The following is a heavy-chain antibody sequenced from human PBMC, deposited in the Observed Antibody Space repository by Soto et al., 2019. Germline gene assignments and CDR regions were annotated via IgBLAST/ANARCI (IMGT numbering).Heavy chain of an antibody. V-gene: IGHV3-15*07. CDR3: ATGWSSRDY. CDR2: IKSTSAGGTT. CDR1: GFIFTDAY. D-gene: IGHD6-19*01. Sequence: SGGGLVKPGGSLRLSCAASGFIFTDAYMNWVRQAPGKGLEWVGRIKSTSAGGTTEDAAPVKGRFIISRDDSKNMLYLQMNSLKIDDTAVYYCATGWSSRDYWGQGALVIVSS. J-gene: IGHJ4*02.